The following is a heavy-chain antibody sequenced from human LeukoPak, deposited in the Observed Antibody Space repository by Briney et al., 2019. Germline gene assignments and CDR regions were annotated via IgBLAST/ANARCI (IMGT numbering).Heavy chain of an antibody. D-gene: IGHD1-7*01. Sequence: ASVKVSCKASGYTFTSYDINWVRQATGQGLEWMGWMNPNSGNTGYAQKFQGRVTMTRNASISTAYMELSSLRSEDTAVYYCARYRSNYADYWFDPWGQGTLVTVSS. CDR2: MNPNSGNT. V-gene: IGHV1-8*01. CDR1: GYTFTSYD. J-gene: IGHJ5*02. CDR3: ARYRSNYADYWFDP.